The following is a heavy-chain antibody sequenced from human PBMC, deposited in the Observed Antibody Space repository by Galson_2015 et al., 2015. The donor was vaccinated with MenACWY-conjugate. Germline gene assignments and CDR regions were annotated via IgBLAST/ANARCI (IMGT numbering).Heavy chain of an antibody. CDR3: VWAMAVAGQDF. CDR2: INPGGDRT. Sequence: SVKVSCKASGSTVTSQYIHWVRQAPGHGLEWMGMINPGGDRTRFGQTFEGRVMLTRETATNTAYMDLRSLRSEDTAIYYCVWAMAVAGQDFWGQGTPVTVSP. D-gene: IGHD6-19*01. CDR1: GSTVTSQY. J-gene: IGHJ4*02. V-gene: IGHV1-46*01.